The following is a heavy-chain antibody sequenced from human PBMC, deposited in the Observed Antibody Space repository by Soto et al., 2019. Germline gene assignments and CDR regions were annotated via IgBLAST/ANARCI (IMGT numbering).Heavy chain of an antibody. CDR1: GYSFTSYW. CDR3: TRDLDYGGNSNSIDI. Sequence: PGESLKISCKGSGYSFTSYWIGWVRQMPGKGLEWMGIIYPGDSDTRYSPSFQGQVIISADKSINTAYLQWSSLKASDTAMYYCTRDLDYGGNSNSIDIWGQGTMVTVSS. V-gene: IGHV5-51*01. D-gene: IGHD4-17*01. CDR2: IYPGDSDT. J-gene: IGHJ3*02.